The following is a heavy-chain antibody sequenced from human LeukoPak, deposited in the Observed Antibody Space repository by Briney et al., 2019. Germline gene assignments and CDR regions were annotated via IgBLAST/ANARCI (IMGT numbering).Heavy chain of an antibody. CDR2: IKQDGSEK. CDR3: ARDGRYYDFWSGYQRSDAFDI. V-gene: IGHV3-7*01. D-gene: IGHD3-3*01. CDR1: GFTFSSYW. J-gene: IGHJ3*02. Sequence: GGSLRLSCAASGFTFSSYWMSWVRQAPGKGLEWVANIKQDGSEKYYVDSVKGRFTISRDNAKNSLYLQMNSLRAEDTAVYYCARDGRYYDFWSGYQRSDAFDIWGQGTMVTVSS.